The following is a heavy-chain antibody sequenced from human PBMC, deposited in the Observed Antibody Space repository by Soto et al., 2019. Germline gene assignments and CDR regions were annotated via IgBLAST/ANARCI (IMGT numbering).Heavy chain of an antibody. Sequence: QVQLVESGGGVVQPGRSLRLSCAASGFTFSSYGMHWVRQAPGKVLEWVAVIWYDGSTKYYADSVKGRFTISRDNSKITLYLQMNRLRAEDTAVYYCARIHYYFWSGYSGFPYYMDVWGKGTTVTVSS. CDR2: IWYDGSTK. D-gene: IGHD3-3*01. CDR3: ARIHYYFWSGYSGFPYYMDV. V-gene: IGHV3-33*01. J-gene: IGHJ6*03. CDR1: GFTFSSYG.